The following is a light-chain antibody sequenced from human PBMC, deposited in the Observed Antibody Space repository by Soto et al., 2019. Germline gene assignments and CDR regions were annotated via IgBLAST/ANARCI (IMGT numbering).Light chain of an antibody. J-gene: IGKJ1*01. CDR1: QSISSR. Sequence: DIQMTQSPSTLSASVGDRVTITCRASQSISSRLAWYQQKPGKAPKLLIYKASILESGVPSRSSGSGSGTEFTLTISSLQPDEIATYYCQQYNSYPWTFGLGTKVEIK. CDR2: KAS. CDR3: QQYNSYPWT. V-gene: IGKV1-5*03.